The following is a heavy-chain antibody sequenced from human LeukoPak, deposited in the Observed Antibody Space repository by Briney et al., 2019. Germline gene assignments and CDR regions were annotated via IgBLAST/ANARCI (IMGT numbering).Heavy chain of an antibody. CDR2: LYHRDSDT. Sequence: GESLKISCQASGYNFTRYWIGWVRQMPGKGLEWMGLLYHRDSDTRYAPSFQGHVTFSADNSINTAYLQWSSLRASDTAVYYCARQMGVGTRKNNFDSWGEGALVTVSA. J-gene: IGHJ4*02. CDR1: GYNFTRYW. V-gene: IGHV5-51*01. CDR3: ARQMGVGTRKNNFDS. D-gene: IGHD3-16*01.